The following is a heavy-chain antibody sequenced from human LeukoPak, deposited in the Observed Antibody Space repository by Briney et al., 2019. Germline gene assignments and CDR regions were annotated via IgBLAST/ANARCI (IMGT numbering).Heavy chain of an antibody. D-gene: IGHD6-13*01. V-gene: IGHV3-74*01. CDR1: GFTFSNYW. CDR2: INSDGSSR. J-gene: IGHJ4*02. CDR3: ASASSHRIAAGGDY. Sequence: GGSLRLSCTASGFTFSNYWMHWVRHAPGKGLVWVSRINSDGSSRNYADSVKGRFTISRDNAKNTLYLQMNSLRAEDTAVYYCASASSHRIAAGGDYWGQGTLVTVSS.